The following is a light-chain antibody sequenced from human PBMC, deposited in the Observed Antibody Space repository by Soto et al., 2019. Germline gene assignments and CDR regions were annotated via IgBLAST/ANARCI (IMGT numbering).Light chain of an antibody. V-gene: IGKV3-11*02. J-gene: IGKJ5*01. Sequence: EIVLTQSPTTLPLSPGERASLSCRASPSVTNYLAWYQQKPGQPTRLIIYGAFNRADGIPARFSGSGSGRDFTLTISSLEPEDSAVYYCQQRNIRHPVTFGQGTRLEIK. CDR3: QQRNIRHPVT. CDR2: GAF. CDR1: PSVTNY.